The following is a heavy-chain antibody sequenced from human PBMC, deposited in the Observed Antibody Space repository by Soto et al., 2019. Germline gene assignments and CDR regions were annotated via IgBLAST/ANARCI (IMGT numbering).Heavy chain of an antibody. CDR3: ASSIVVVTAQDH. CDR2: INAGNGNT. D-gene: IGHD2-21*02. Sequence: ASVKVSCKASGYTFTSYAMHWVRQAPGQRLEWMGWINAGNGNTKYSQKFQGRVTITRDTSASTAYMELSSLRSEDTAVYYCASSIVVVTAQDHWGQGTLVTVSS. J-gene: IGHJ4*02. CDR1: GYTFTSYA. V-gene: IGHV1-3*01.